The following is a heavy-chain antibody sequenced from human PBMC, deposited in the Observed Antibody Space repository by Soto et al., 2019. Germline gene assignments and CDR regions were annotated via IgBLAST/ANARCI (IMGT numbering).Heavy chain of an antibody. CDR3: ARDIVVVPAPLGGMDV. CDR1: GYTFTSYG. Sequence: GASVKVSCKASGYTFTSYGISWVRQAPGQGLEWMGWISAYNGNTNYAQKLQGRVTMTTDTSTSTAYMELRSLRSDDTAAYYCARDIVVVPAPLGGMDVWGQGTTVTVSS. CDR2: ISAYNGNT. J-gene: IGHJ6*02. D-gene: IGHD2-2*01. V-gene: IGHV1-18*01.